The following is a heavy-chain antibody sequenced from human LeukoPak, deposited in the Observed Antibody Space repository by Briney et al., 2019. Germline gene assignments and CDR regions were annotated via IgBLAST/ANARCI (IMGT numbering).Heavy chain of an antibody. CDR2: IYYSGST. D-gene: IGHD4-11*01. V-gene: IGHV4-30-4*08. CDR1: GGSISSGDYY. CDR3: ASYSNYGGVDY. J-gene: IGHJ4*02. Sequence: SGTLSLTCTVSGGSISSGDYYWSWIRQPPGKGLEWIGYIYYSGSTYYNPSLKSRVTISVDTSKNQFSLKLSSVTAADTAVYYCASYSNYGGVDYWGQGTLVTVSS.